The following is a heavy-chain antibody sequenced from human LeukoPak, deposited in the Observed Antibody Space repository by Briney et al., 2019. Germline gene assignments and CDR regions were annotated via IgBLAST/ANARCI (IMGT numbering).Heavy chain of an antibody. V-gene: IGHV3-48*01. CDR2: ISSSSSTI. CDR3: ARPLLYYYGSETYFWFDL. Sequence: GGSLRLSCAASGFTFSSYSMNWVRQAPGKGLEWVSYISSSSSTIYYADSVKGRFTISRDNAKNSLYLQMKSLKAEDTAFYYCARPLLYYYGSETYFWFDLWGQGTLVTVSS. D-gene: IGHD3-10*01. J-gene: IGHJ5*02. CDR1: GFTFSSYS.